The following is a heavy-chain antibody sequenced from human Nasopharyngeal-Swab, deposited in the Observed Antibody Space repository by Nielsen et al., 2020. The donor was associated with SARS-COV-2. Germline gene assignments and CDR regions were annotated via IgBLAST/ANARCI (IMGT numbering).Heavy chain of an antibody. Sequence: SVKVSCKASGDTFSSYAISWVRQAPGQGLEWMGGIIPIFGTANYAQKFQGRVTITADESTSTAYMELCSLRSEVTSVYYCARWCTYVCNSEHAFDIWGQGTMVTVSS. J-gene: IGHJ3*02. CDR1: GDTFSSYA. CDR3: ARWCTYVCNSEHAFDI. V-gene: IGHV1-69*13. D-gene: IGHD2-8*02. CDR2: IIPIFGTA.